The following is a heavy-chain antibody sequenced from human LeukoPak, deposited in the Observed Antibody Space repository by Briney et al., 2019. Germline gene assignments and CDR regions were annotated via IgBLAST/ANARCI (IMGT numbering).Heavy chain of an antibody. CDR3: ARPIYDTYAFDI. V-gene: IGHV4-34*01. Sequence: PSETLSLTCTVSGDSMSSYYWSWIRQPPGKGLEWIGEINHSGSTNYNTSLKSRVTISVDTSKNQFSLKLSSVTAADTAVYYCARPIYDTYAFDIWGQGTMVTVSS. CDR2: INHSGST. D-gene: IGHD3-22*01. CDR1: GDSMSSYY. J-gene: IGHJ3*02.